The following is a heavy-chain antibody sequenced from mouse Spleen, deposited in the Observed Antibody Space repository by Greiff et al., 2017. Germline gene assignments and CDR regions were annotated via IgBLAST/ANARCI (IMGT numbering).Heavy chain of an antibody. J-gene: IGHJ2*01. CDR3: ARETYYAGTDYFDY. CDR1: GYTFTTYD. D-gene: IGHD1-1*01. V-gene: IGHV1-85*01. CDR2: IYPRDGFN. Sequence: VQLQQSGPELVKPGASVKLSCKASGYTFTTYDISWVKQRPGQGLEWIGWIYPRDGFNRYNENFRDKATLTVDTSSSTAFMELHSLTSEDSAVYFCARETYYAGTDYFDYWGQGTTLTVSS.